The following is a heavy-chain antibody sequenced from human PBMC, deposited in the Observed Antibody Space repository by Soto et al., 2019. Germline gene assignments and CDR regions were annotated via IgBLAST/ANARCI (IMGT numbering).Heavy chain of an antibody. V-gene: IGHV3-53*04. CDR1: GFTVSSNY. J-gene: IGHJ6*03. Sequence: EVQLVESGGGLVQPGGSLRLSCAASGFTVSSNYMSWVRQAPGKGLEWVSVIYSGGSTYYADSVKGRFTIARHNSKNTLYLQMNSLRAEDMAVDYCASDNYYYMDVWGKGTTVTVSS. CDR3: ASDNYYYMDV. CDR2: IYSGGST.